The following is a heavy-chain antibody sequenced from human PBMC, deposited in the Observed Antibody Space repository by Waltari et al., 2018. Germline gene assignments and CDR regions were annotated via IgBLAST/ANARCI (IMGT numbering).Heavy chain of an antibody. CDR3: ARRVTMTKNFGEKIKQSYPYMDV. V-gene: IGHV4-34*01. D-gene: IGHD4-17*01. Sequence: QVQLQQWGAGLVRPSETLSLTFAVYGGSFSDYYWSWIRQSPGKGREWIGEVNRRGRTIHTPTLKSRRRMAVETSQNQLSLRLSAVTAADTGLYYCARRVTMTKNFGEKIKQSYPYMDVWGAGTTVIVSS. CDR1: GGSFSDYY. J-gene: IGHJ6*03. CDR2: VNRRGRT.